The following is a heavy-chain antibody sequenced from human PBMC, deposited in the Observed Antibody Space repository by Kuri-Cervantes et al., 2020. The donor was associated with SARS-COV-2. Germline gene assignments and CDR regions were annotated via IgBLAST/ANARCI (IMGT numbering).Heavy chain of an antibody. CDR1: GGSISSGGYY. CDR2: IYYSGST. J-gene: IGHJ4*02. D-gene: IGHD4-17*01. CDR3: ARQVTSPTRFDY. Sequence: SRTVSGGSISSGGYYWSWIRQHPGKGLEWIGYIYYSGSTYYNPSLKSRVTISVDTSKNQFSLKLSSVTAADTAVYYCARQVTSPTRFDYWGQGTLVTVSS. V-gene: IGHV4-30-4*08.